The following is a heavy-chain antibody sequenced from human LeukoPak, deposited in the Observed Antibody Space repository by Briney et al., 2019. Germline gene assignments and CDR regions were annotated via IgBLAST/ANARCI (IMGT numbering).Heavy chain of an antibody. Sequence: GGSLRLSCAASGFTFSDYYMSWIRQAPGKGLEWVSYISSSGSTIYYADSVKGRFTISRHNAKNSLYLQMNSLRAEDTAVYYCARDYTVTTSYYYYMDVWGKGTTVTISS. CDR1: GFTFSDYY. CDR2: ISSSGSTI. V-gene: IGHV3-11*01. J-gene: IGHJ6*03. CDR3: ARDYTVTTSYYYYMDV. D-gene: IGHD4-17*01.